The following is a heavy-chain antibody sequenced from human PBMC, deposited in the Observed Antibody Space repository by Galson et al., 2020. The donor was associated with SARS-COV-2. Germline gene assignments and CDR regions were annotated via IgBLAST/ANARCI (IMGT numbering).Heavy chain of an antibody. CDR2: IYFDGSEK. D-gene: IGHD6-19*01. CDR3: ARDGQSSSGWAFDY. Sequence: GESLKISCAASGLTFSDHAMHWVRQAPGKGLEWVAQIYFDGSEKYYGDSVKGRFTISRDSSKNTVYLQMNNLRADDTAVYYCARDGQSSSGWAFDYWGQGTLLTVSS. V-gene: IGHV3-33*01. J-gene: IGHJ4*02. CDR1: GLTFSDHA.